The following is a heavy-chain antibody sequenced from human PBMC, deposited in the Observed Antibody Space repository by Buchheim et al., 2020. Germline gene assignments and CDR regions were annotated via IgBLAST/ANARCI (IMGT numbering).Heavy chain of an antibody. CDR1: GFTFSSYW. V-gene: IGHV3-7*04. J-gene: IGHJ6*02. CDR3: ARGKFGNYYYYGMDV. Sequence: EVQLVESGGGLVQPGGSLRLSCAASGFTFSSYWMSWVRQAPGTGLEWVANIKQDGSEKYYVDSVKGRFTISRDNAKNSLYLQMNSLRAEDTAVYYCARGKFGNYYYYGMDVWGQGTT. D-gene: IGHD3-16*01. CDR2: IKQDGSEK.